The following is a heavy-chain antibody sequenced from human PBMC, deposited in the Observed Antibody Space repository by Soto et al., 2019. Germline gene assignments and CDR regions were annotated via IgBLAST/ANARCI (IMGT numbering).Heavy chain of an antibody. D-gene: IGHD3-10*01. CDR3: ARVGPGVATMVRGAPPDGDYYYYGMDV. Sequence: ASVKVSCKASGYTFTGYYMHWVRQAPGQGLEWMGWINPNSGGTNYAQKFQGWVTMTRDTSISTAYMELSRLRSDDTAVYYCARVGPGVATMVRGAPPDGDYYYYGMDVWGQGTTVTVSS. CDR2: INPNSGGT. CDR1: GYTFTGYY. V-gene: IGHV1-2*04. J-gene: IGHJ6*02.